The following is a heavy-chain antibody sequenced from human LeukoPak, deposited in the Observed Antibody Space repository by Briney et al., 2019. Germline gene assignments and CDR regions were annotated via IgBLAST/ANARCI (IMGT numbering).Heavy chain of an antibody. D-gene: IGHD2-21*02. V-gene: IGHV3-21*01. CDR3: ARDSCGGDCYQAASGI. CDR1: GFTFSTYS. Sequence: GGSLRLSCAASGFTFSTYSMNWVRQAPGKGLEWVSSISSSSSYIYYADSVKGRFTISRDNAKNSLYLQMNSLRAEDTAVYYCARDSCGGDCYQAASGIWGQGTMVTVSS. J-gene: IGHJ3*02. CDR2: ISSSSSYI.